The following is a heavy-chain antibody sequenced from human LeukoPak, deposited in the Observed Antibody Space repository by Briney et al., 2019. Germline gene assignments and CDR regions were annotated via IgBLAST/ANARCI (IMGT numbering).Heavy chain of an antibody. CDR3: ARVDTVMAYYFDL. J-gene: IGHJ4*02. D-gene: IGHD5-18*01. V-gene: IGHV3-53*04. CDR2: IYSGGTT. Sequence: QPGGSLRLSCAASGFTVSTNCMTWVRQAPGKGLEWVSTIYSGGTTYYAASVMGRFTISRHNSRNTLYLQMNSLGAEDTAVYYCARVDTVMAYYFDLWGQGTLVTVSS. CDR1: GFTVSTNC.